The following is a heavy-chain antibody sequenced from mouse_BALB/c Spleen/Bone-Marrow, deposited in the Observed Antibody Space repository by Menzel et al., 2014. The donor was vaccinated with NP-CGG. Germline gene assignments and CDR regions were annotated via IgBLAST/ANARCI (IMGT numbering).Heavy chain of an antibody. J-gene: IGHJ4*01. V-gene: IGHV1-74*01. CDR3: ARSPDTYPSMDY. CDR2: IDPYDSDT. CDR1: GYTFTSYW. Sequence: VQLQQSGAELVRPGASVKLSCKASGYTFTSYWMNWVKQRPEQGLEWIGRIDPYDSDTHYNQKFRDKAILTVDKSSRIAFMQLSRLTSEDSAVYYCARSPDTYPSMDYWGQGTSVTVSS.